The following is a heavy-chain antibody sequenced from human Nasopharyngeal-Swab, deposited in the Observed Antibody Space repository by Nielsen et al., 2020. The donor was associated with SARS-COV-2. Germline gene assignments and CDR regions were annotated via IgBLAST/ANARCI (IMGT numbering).Heavy chain of an antibody. D-gene: IGHD6-6*01. CDR3: ASRGYSSSSGMEYFDY. Sequence: GESLKISCAGSGFTFSSKWMNWARQAPGKGLEWVANISPDGGQKYYADSVKGRFTISRDNAKNSLYLQMDSLRAEDTAVYYCASRGYSSSSGMEYFDYWGQGTLVTVSS. CDR1: GFTFSSKW. CDR2: ISPDGGQK. J-gene: IGHJ4*02. V-gene: IGHV3-7*05.